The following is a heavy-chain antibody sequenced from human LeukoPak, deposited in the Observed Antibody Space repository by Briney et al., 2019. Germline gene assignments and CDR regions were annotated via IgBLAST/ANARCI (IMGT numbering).Heavy chain of an antibody. Sequence: ASVKVSCKASGYIFTAYFIHWVRQAPGQGLEWMGSINTNNGGTNYIQKFKGRVTMTRDTSTSTAYMELTGLRSDDTAVYYCARSDYASDWGQGTLVTVSS. CDR1: GYIFTAYF. CDR2: INTNNGGT. J-gene: IGHJ4*02. CDR3: ARSDYASD. V-gene: IGHV1-2*02. D-gene: IGHD1-26*01.